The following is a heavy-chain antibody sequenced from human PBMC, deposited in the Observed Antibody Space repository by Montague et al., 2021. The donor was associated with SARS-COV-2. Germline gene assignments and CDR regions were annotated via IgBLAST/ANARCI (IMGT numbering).Heavy chain of an antibody. V-gene: IGHV4-39*01. D-gene: IGHD3-16*01. CDR1: GGSISSSSYY. CDR3: ARHPRGYYDYVWGSPSYYFDS. CDR2: NCYSRST. J-gene: IGHJ4*02. Sequence: SETLSLTCTISGGSISSSSYYWVWIRQPPGKGLDWIGSNCYSRSTYYNPSLKIPVTISVYTSKNQFSLRLSSVTAADTAVYYCARHPRGYYDYVWGSPSYYFDSWGQGTLVTVSS.